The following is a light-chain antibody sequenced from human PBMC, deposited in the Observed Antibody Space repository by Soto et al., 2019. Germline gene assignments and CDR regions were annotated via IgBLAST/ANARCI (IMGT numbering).Light chain of an antibody. CDR2: DAS. V-gene: IGKV3-20*01. CDR1: QSVSSDH. J-gene: IGKJ2*01. CDR3: QQYGSSPT. Sequence: EIVLTQSPGTLSLSPGARATLSCRASQSVSSDHLAWYQQKPCQAPRLLIYDASSRAPGIPDRFSGSGSATDFALTISRLEPEDFAVYYCQQYGSSPTFGQGTNVEIK.